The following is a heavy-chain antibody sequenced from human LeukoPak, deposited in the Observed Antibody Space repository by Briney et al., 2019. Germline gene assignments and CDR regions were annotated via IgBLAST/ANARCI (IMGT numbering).Heavy chain of an antibody. J-gene: IGHJ4*02. D-gene: IGHD2-21*02. Sequence: GGSLRLPCAASGFTFRSYAMHWVRQAPGKGLEYVAGISYDGTNKYYADSVKGRFTISRDNSKNTLYLQMSSLRTDDTAVYYCARESPACGEDCYFDYWGQGALVTVSS. V-gene: IGHV3-30*14. CDR1: GFTFRSYA. CDR2: ISYDGTNK. CDR3: ARESPACGEDCYFDY.